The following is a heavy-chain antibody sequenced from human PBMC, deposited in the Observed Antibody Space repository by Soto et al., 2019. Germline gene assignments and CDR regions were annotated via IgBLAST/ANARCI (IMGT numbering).Heavy chain of an antibody. J-gene: IGHJ6*02. D-gene: IGHD3-9*01. CDR1: GGSISSGGYY. CDR2: IYYSGST. CDR3: ARGELRYFDWLLEGYYYGMDV. V-gene: IGHV4-31*03. Sequence: QVQLQESGPGLVKPSQTLSLTCTVSGGSISSGGYYWSWIRQHPGKGLEWIGYIYYSGSTYYNPSLKSRVTISADTSKNQFSLKLSSVTAADTAVYYCARGELRYFDWLLEGYYYGMDVWGQGTTVTVSS.